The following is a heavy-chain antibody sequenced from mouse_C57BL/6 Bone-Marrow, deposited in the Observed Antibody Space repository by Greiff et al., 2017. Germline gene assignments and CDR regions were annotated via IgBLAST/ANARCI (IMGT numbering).Heavy chain of an antibody. V-gene: IGHV14-4*01. Sequence: EVKLMESGAELVRPGASVKLSCTASGFNIKDDYMHWVKQRPEQGLEWIGWIDPENGDTEYASKFQGKATITADTYSNTAYLQLSSLTSEDTAGYYCTLNWDYFDYWGQGTTLTVSS. D-gene: IGHD4-1*02. CDR1: GFNIKDDY. CDR2: IDPENGDT. J-gene: IGHJ2*01. CDR3: TLNWDYFDY.